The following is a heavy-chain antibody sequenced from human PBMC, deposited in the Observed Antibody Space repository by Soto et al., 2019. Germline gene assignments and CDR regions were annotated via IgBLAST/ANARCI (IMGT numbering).Heavy chain of an antibody. Sequence: GGSLRLSCAASGFTFSSYGMHWVRQAPGKGLEWVAVIWYDGSNKYYADSVKGRFTISRDNSKNTLYLQMNSLRAEDTAVYYWGENPQEGVGGYFGNGGRGTRVTSSS. J-gene: IGHJ4*02. V-gene: IGHV3-33*03. CDR2: IWYDGSNK. D-gene: IGHD3-9*01. CDR1: GFTFSSYG. CDR3: GENPQEGVGGYFGN.